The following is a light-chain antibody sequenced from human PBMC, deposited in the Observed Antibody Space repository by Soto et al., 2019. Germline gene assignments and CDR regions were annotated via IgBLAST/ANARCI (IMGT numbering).Light chain of an antibody. J-gene: IGKJ5*01. CDR2: LGS. CDR3: VQVLQPPIT. V-gene: IGKV2-28*01. Sequence: DIVMTQSPLSLPVTPGEPASISCRSSQSLLHSNGKKYMDWYLQKPGQSPQLLIYLGSNRASGVPDRFSGSGSGTDFTLKISRVEAEDFGVYYCVQVLQPPITFGKGTRLDI. CDR1: QSLLHSNGKKY.